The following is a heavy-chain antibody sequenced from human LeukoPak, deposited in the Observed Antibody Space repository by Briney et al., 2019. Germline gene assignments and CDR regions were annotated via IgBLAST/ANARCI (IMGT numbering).Heavy chain of an antibody. CDR1: GYRFNSYW. CDR3: ARGVGVVGATFDY. V-gene: IGHV5-51*01. J-gene: IGHJ4*02. D-gene: IGHD1-26*01. CDR2: IYPGDSDT. Sequence: GESLKISCKGSGYRFNSYWIGWVRQMPGKGLEWMGIIYPGDSDTRYSPSFQGQVTISADKSISTAYLQWSSLKASDTAMYYCARGVGVVGATFDYWGQGTLVTVSS.